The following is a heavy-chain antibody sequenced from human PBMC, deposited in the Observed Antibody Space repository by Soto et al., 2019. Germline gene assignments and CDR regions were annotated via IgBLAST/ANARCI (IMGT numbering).Heavy chain of an antibody. CDR1: GGSIRSDY. Sequence: NPSETLSLTCTVSGGSIRSDYWSWIRQPPGKGLEWIGYIYYRGSTSYNPALKSRVTISVDTSKSHFSLKLSSVTAADTAVYYCARRSWLLRRDVHDIWGQGTMVTVSS. J-gene: IGHJ3*02. D-gene: IGHD3-22*01. V-gene: IGHV4-59*08. CDR3: ARRSWLLRRDVHDI. CDR2: IYYRGST.